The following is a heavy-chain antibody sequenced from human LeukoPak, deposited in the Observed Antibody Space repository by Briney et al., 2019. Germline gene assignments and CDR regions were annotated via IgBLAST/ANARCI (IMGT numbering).Heavy chain of an antibody. CDR1: GGSISSYY. J-gene: IGHJ4*02. CDR2: IYYSGST. Sequence: SETLSLTCTVAGGSISSYYWSWIRQPPGRGREWIGYIYYSGSTNYNPSLKSRVTISVDTSKNPFSLKLSSVTAADTAVYYCAREGIVGALEYWGQGTLVTVSS. D-gene: IGHD1-26*01. CDR3: AREGIVGALEY. V-gene: IGHV4-59*01.